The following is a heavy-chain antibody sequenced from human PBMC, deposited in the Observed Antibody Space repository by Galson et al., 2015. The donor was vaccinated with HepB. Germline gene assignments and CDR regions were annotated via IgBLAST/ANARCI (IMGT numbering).Heavy chain of an antibody. CDR1: GFTFTHYA. J-gene: IGHJ3*02. CDR2: ISDSGAIT. Sequence: SLRLSCASSGFTFTHYAMNWVRQAPGKGLEWVSSISDSGAITYYAVSVKGRFIISRDNSRSTLYLQMNSLTADDTAVYYCAKGSTIPWGAFDIWGQGTLVTVSS. CDR3: AKGSTIPWGAFDI. V-gene: IGHV3-23*01. D-gene: IGHD5/OR15-5a*01.